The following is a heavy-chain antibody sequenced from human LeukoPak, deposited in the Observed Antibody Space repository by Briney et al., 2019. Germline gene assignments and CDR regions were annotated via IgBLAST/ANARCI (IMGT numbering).Heavy chain of an antibody. D-gene: IGHD3-9*01. CDR2: INHSGST. CDR3: ARVDGGVLRYFDWSYGGDWFDP. CDR1: GGSFSGYY. Sequence: SETLSLTCAVYGGSFSGYYWSWIRQPPGKGLEWIGEINHSGSTNYNPSLKSRVTISVDTSKNQFSLKLSSVTAADTAVYHCARVDGGVLRYFDWSYGGDWFDPWGQGTLVTVSS. J-gene: IGHJ5*02. V-gene: IGHV4-34*01.